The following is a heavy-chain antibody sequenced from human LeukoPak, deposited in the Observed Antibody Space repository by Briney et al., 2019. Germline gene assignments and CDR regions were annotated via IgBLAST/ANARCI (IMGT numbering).Heavy chain of an antibody. J-gene: IGHJ3*01. CDR2: ISGRGGTT. Sequence: GGSLRLSCAASGFTFSSYAMSWVRQAPGKGLEWVSLISGRGGTTYYADSVKGRFTISRDNSNNTLYLQMNSLRAEDTAVYYCAKPSTMTTVTTRSAFDLWGQGTMVTVSS. D-gene: IGHD4-17*01. V-gene: IGHV3-23*01. CDR1: GFTFSSYA. CDR3: AKPSTMTTVTTRSAFDL.